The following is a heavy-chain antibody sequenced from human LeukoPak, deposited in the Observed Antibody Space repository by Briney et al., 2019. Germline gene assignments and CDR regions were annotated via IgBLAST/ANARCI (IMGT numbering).Heavy chain of an antibody. Sequence: ASVKVSCKASGYTFTGYYMHWVRQAPGQGLEWMGWINPNSGGTNYAQKFQGRVTMTRDTSISTAYMELSRLRSDDTAVYYRVRDYSGSYSHYFDYWGQGTLVTVSS. CDR2: INPNSGGT. V-gene: IGHV1-2*02. CDR3: VRDYSGSYSHYFDY. J-gene: IGHJ4*02. D-gene: IGHD1-26*01. CDR1: GYTFTGYY.